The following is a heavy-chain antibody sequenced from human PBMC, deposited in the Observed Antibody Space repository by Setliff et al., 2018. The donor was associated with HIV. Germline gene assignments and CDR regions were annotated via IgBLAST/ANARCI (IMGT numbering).Heavy chain of an antibody. V-gene: IGHV4-4*07. J-gene: IGHJ4*02. Sequence: SETLSLTCSVSGGSVTTYYWSWIRQPAGKGLEWVGRINTSGNTNYNPSLKSRVIMSVETSKNQFSLKLTSVTAADTAIYYCARLGSGWNWVTRIDYWGQGTLVTVSS. CDR3: ARLGSGWNWVTRIDY. CDR1: GGSVTTYY. CDR2: INTSGNT. D-gene: IGHD6-19*01.